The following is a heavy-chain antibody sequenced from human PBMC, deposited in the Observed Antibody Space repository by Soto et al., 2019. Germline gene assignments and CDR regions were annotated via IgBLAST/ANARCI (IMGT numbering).Heavy chain of an antibody. CDR2: ISGSGGST. CDR3: AKDHRIAAAGTSLYFQH. Sequence: PGGSLRLSCAASGFPFSSYAMSWVRQAPGKGLEWVSAISGSGGSTYYADSVKGRFTISRDNSKNTLYLQMNSLRAEDTAVYYCAKDHRIAAAGTSLYFQHWGQGTLVTVSS. V-gene: IGHV3-23*01. D-gene: IGHD6-13*01. CDR1: GFPFSSYA. J-gene: IGHJ1*01.